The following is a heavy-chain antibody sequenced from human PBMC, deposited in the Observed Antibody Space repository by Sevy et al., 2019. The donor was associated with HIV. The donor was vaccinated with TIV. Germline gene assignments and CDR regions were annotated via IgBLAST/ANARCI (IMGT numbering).Heavy chain of an antibody. D-gene: IGHD5-18*01. Sequence: GGSLRLSCAASGFTFSSYWMSWVRQAPGKGLEWVANIKQDGSEKYYVDSVKGRFTISRDNAKNSLYLQMNSLRAEDTAVYYCAREMMNTAMDPGFDYWGQRTLVTVSS. CDR2: IKQDGSEK. CDR3: AREMMNTAMDPGFDY. J-gene: IGHJ4*02. CDR1: GFTFSSYW. V-gene: IGHV3-7*03.